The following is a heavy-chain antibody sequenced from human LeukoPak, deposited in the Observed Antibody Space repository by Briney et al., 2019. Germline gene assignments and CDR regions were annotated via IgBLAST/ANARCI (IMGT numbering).Heavy chain of an antibody. CDR1: RCIFSSYV. V-gene: IGHV1-69*04. D-gene: IGHD3-10*01. Sequence: SVKVSCKASRCIFSSYVISWVRQAPGHGLEWMGRINPILGIANYAQKFQGRVTITADKSTSTAYMERSSLRSEDTAVYYCAIEAVGDGSRTSVDGWGEGSLVSVSS. CDR2: INPILGIA. J-gene: IGHJ4*02. CDR3: AIEAVGDGSRTSVDG.